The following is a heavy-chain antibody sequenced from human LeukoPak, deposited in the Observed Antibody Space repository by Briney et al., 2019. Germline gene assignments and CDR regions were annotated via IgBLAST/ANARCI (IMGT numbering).Heavy chain of an antibody. CDR2: ISSSSSYI. D-gene: IGHD6-13*01. Sequence: PGGSLRLSCAASGFTFSSYSMNWVRQAPGKGLEWVSSISSSSSYIYYADSVKGRFTISRDNAKNSLYLQMNSLRAEDTAVYCCAKGYSSSWYLGYWGQGTLVTVSS. J-gene: IGHJ4*02. CDR1: GFTFSSYS. CDR3: AKGYSSSWYLGY. V-gene: IGHV3-21*01.